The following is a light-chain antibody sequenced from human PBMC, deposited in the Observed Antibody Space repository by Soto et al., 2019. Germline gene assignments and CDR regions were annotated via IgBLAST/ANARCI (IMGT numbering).Light chain of an antibody. CDR2: GAS. V-gene: IGKV3-15*01. J-gene: IGKJ4*01. CDR1: QSVSSN. CDR3: QQYDVWPALT. Sequence: EKALTQSPVTLSLSPGERATLSCRASQSVSSNLAWYQQRPGQAPRHLIYGASTRASGVPDRFSGSGSGTEFILTISSLQSEDSAVYYCQQYDVWPALTFGGGTKVDIK.